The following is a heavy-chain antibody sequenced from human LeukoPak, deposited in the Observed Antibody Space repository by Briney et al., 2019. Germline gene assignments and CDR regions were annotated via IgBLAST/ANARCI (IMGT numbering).Heavy chain of an antibody. CDR2: ISSSSSYI. J-gene: IGHJ4*02. D-gene: IGHD6-6*01. CDR1: GFTFSSYS. Sequence: SGGSLRLSCAASGFTFSSYSMNRVRQAPGKGLEWVSSISSSSSYIYYADSVKGRFTISRDNAKNSLYLQMNSLRAEDTAVYYCARARAGSSPGFDYWGQGTLVTVSS. CDR3: ARARAGSSPGFDY. V-gene: IGHV3-21*01.